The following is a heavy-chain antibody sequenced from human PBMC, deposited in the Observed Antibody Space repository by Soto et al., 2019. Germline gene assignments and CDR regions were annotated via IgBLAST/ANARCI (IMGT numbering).Heavy chain of an antibody. CDR1: GFTFSSYA. V-gene: IGHV3-30-3*01. Sequence: GGSLRLSFAASGFTFSSYAMHWVRQAPGKGLEWVEVISYDGSNKYYADSVKGRFTISIDNSKNTLYLQMNSLRAEDTAVYYCARDREDIVASHFDXWGQGTLVTVSX. CDR2: ISYDGSNK. D-gene: IGHD5-12*01. J-gene: IGHJ4*02. CDR3: ARDREDIVASHFDX.